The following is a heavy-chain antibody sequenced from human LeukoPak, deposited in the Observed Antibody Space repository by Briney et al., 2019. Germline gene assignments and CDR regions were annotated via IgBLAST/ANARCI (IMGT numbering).Heavy chain of an antibody. J-gene: IGHJ4*02. D-gene: IGHD2-2*01. Sequence: GGSLRLSCAASGFTFSNYGMHWVRQAPGKGLEWVAFVRYDETTKFYADSVKGRFTISRDNSKTTLYLQMNSLRAEDTAVHYCAKDVPTAYFDYWGQGTLVTVSS. V-gene: IGHV3-30*02. CDR1: GFTFSNYG. CDR2: VRYDETTK. CDR3: AKDVPTAYFDY.